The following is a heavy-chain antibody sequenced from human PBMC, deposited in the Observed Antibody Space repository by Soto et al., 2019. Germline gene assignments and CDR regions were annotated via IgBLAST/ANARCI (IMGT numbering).Heavy chain of an antibody. D-gene: IGHD5-12*01. CDR1: GGSFSGYY. CDR2: INHSGST. V-gene: IGHV4-34*01. CDR3: AIPARRDGYRNSFDY. J-gene: IGHJ4*02. Sequence: QVQLQQWGAGLLKPSETLSLTCAVYGGSFSGYYWSWIRQPPGKGLEWIGEINHSGSTNYNPSLNSRVTISVDTSKKQFPLQLSSVTAADTAVYYCAIPARRDGYRNSFDYWGQGTLVTVSS.